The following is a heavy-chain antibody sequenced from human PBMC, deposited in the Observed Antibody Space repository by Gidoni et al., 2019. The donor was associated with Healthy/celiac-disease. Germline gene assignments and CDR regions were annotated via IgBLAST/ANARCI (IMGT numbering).Heavy chain of an antibody. CDR2: MNPNSGNT. CDR3: ATSLGDYYYYYGMDV. J-gene: IGHJ6*02. D-gene: IGHD3-16*01. V-gene: IGHV1-8*01. Sequence: QVQLVQSGAEVKKPGASVQVSCKASGYTFTSYDINWVRQATGQGLEWMGWMNPNSGNTGYAQKFQGRVTMTRNTSISTAYMELSSLRSEDTAVYYCATSLGDYYYYYGMDVWGQGTTVTVSS. CDR1: GYTFTSYD.